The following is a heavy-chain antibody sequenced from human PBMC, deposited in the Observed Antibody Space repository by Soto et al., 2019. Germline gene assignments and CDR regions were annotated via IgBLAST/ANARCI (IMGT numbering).Heavy chain of an antibody. V-gene: IGHV3-64*02. CDR2: ISSNGGST. J-gene: IGHJ4*02. CDR1: GFTFSVYG. D-gene: IGHD3-22*01. Sequence: GGSLRLSCAAFGFTFSVYGMHWVRQAPGKGLEYVSAISSNGGSTYYVDSVKGRFTISRDNSRNTLYLQMGSLRAEDTAVYYCARVFYDSSAHYYDYWGQGALVTVSS. CDR3: ARVFYDSSAHYYDY.